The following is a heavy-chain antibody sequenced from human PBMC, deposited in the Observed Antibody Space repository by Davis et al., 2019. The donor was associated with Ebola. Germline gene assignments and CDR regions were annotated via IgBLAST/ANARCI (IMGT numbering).Heavy chain of an antibody. CDR1: AGTFISYA. CDR3: TSELLWFGEFTDDY. J-gene: IGHJ4*02. V-gene: IGHV1-46*03. CDR2: INPSGGST. D-gene: IGHD3-10*01. Sequence: ASLKVSCNASAGTFISYAISWVRHAPGQGLEWRGIINPSGGSTSYAQKFQRRVTMTRDTSTRTVYMELSSLRSEETAVYYCTSELLWFGEFTDDYWGQGTLVTVSS.